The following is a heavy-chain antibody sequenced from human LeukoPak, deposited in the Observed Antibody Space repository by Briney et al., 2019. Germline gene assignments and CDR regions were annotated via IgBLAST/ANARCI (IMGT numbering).Heavy chain of an antibody. D-gene: IGHD2-8*01. J-gene: IGHJ3*02. CDR1: GFTFSDYY. V-gene: IGHV3-11*04. Sequence: PGGSLRLSCAASGFTFSDYYMSWIRQAPGKGLEWVSYISSSGSTIYYADSVKGRFTISRDNAKNSLYLQMNSLRAEDTAVYYCARDAHYGIVLMVYANKDAFDIWGQGTMVTVSS. CDR2: ISSSGSTI. CDR3: ARDAHYGIVLMVYANKDAFDI.